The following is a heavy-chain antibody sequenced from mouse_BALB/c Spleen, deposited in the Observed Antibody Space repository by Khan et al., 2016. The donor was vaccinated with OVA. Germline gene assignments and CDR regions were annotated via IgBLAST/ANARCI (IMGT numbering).Heavy chain of an antibody. J-gene: IGHJ3*01. CDR3: VRDGAYHRNDGWFAY. V-gene: IGHV1-4*01. D-gene: IGHD2-14*01. Sequence: VQLQESGAELARPGASVKMSCKASGYTFTSYTIHWIKLRPGQGLEWIGFINPSNGYTNYTQKFKDKATLTAAKSSTPVYMQLSSLTSDDSAVYNSVRDGAYHRNDGWFAYWGQVTLVTVSA. CDR1: GYTFTSYT. CDR2: INPSNGYT.